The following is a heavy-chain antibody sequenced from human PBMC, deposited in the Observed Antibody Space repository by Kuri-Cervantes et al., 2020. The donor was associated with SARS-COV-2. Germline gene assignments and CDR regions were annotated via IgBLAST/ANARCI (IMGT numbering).Heavy chain of an antibody. CDR3: TRDGYCSSADCRSTWFDP. V-gene: IGHV3-64*01. CDR2: ISRKEDST. Sequence: GGSLRPSCAAPGLTFSNYAMHWVGQAPGKGLEYVSGISRKEDSTHYTNSVKGRSTISRDDSKNTVYLHMGSLRTEDMAVYYCTRDGYCSSADCRSTWFDPWGQGTLVTVSS. J-gene: IGHJ5*02. D-gene: IGHD2-2*01. CDR1: GLTFSNYA.